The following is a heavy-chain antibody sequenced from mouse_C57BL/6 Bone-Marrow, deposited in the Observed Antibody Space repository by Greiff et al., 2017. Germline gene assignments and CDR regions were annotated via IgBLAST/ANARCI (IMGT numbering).Heavy chain of an antibody. J-gene: IGHJ1*03. CDR3: ATPYGNYVSYWYFDV. D-gene: IGHD2-1*01. Sequence: QVQLQQPGAELVMPGASVKLSCKASGYTFTSYWMHWVKQRPGQGLEWIGEIDPSDSYTNYNQKFKGKSTLTVDKYSSTAYMQLSSLTSEDSAVYYCATPYGNYVSYWYFDVWGTGTTVTVSS. CDR2: IDPSDSYT. V-gene: IGHV1-69*01. CDR1: GYTFTSYW.